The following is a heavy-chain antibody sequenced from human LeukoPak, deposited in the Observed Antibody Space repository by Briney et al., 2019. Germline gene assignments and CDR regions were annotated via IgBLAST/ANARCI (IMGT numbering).Heavy chain of an antibody. CDR1: GGSISSGSYY. Sequence: SQTLSLTCTVSGGSISSGSYYWSWIRQPAGKGLEWIGRIYTSGSTNYNPSLKSRVTISVDTPKNQFSLRLSSVTAADTAVYYCAREFPEYYDILTGPQPDDYYYYYMDVWGKGTTVTVSS. J-gene: IGHJ6*03. D-gene: IGHD3-9*01. CDR2: IYTSGST. CDR3: AREFPEYYDILTGPQPDDYYYYYMDV. V-gene: IGHV4-61*02.